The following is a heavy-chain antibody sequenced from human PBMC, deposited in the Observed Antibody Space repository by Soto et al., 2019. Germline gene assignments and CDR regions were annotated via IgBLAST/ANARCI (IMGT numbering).Heavy chain of an antibody. Sequence: GGSLRLSCATSGFTFITYAMSWVRQAPGKGLQWVSSITTAGSTYYANSGRGRFTISRDSSKNTLYLEMNSLRAEDTALYYCAKGTAFDVWGQGTMVTVSS. D-gene: IGHD1-1*01. J-gene: IGHJ3*01. CDR1: GFTFITYA. CDR3: AKGTAFDV. CDR2: ITTAGST. V-gene: IGHV3-23*01.